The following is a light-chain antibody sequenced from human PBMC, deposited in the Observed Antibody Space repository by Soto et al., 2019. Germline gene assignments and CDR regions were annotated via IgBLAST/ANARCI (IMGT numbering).Light chain of an antibody. V-gene: IGLV2-11*01. CDR1: VSDVRNYNY. CDR2: DVT. J-gene: IGLJ1*01. CDR3: CSYAGSSIFYV. Sequence: HSALTQPRSVSGSPGQSVTISCTGSVSDVRNYNYVSWYQQHPGKAPKLILYDVTQRPSGVPDRFSGSKSGITASLTISGLQAEDEADYYCCSYAGSSIFYVFGTGTKLTVL.